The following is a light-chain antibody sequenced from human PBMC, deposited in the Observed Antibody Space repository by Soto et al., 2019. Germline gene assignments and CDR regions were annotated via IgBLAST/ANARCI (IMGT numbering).Light chain of an antibody. Sequence: QSVLTQPPSASGSPGQSVTISCTGTSSDVGGNNYVSWYQQHPGKAPKLMIYEVSKRPSGVPDRFSGSKSGNTASLTVSGLQAEDEAYYYCSSYAGSNNYVFGTGTKLTVL. CDR2: EVS. CDR1: SSDVGGNNY. J-gene: IGLJ1*01. CDR3: SSYAGSNNYV. V-gene: IGLV2-8*01.